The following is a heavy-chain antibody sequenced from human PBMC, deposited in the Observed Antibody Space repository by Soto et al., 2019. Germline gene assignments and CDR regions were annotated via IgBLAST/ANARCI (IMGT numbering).Heavy chain of an antibody. D-gene: IGHD2-15*01. J-gene: IGHJ3*02. CDR2: IYPGDSDT. CDR3: GYCSGGGMNGFDI. Sequence: PGESLKISCKASGYSFTNYWIGWVRQMPGKGLEWMAIIYPGDSDTRYSPSFQGQVTISADKSISTAYLQWSSLKASDTAMYYCGYCSGGGMNGFDIWGQGTVVTVSS. CDR1: GYSFTNYW. V-gene: IGHV5-51*01.